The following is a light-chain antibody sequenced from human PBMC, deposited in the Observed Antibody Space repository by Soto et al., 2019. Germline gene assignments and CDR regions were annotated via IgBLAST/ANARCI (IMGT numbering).Light chain of an antibody. Sequence: EFVLTQSPGTLSLSPGERATLSCRASQTVRNNYLAWYQQKPGQAPRLLMYGASNRATGIPDRFSGSGSGTDFTLTISRLEPEDFAVYYCQQYGSSPTFGQGTRLEIK. V-gene: IGKV3-20*01. CDR2: GAS. CDR3: QQYGSSPT. CDR1: QTVRNNY. J-gene: IGKJ5*01.